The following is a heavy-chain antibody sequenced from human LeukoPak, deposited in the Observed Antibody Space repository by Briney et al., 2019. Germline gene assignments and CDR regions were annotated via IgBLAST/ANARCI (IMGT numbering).Heavy chain of an antibody. Sequence: SETLSLTCTVSGGSISSSSYYWGWIRQPPGKGLEWIGTIYYSGSTYYNPSLKSRVTISVDTSKNQFSLKLSSVTAADTAVYYCARGYCSGGSCYSFYYYYYLDVWAKGPRSPSP. CDR3: ARGYCSGGSCYSFYYYYYLDV. CDR1: GGSISSSSYY. J-gene: IGHJ6*03. CDR2: IYYSGST. V-gene: IGHV4-39*07. D-gene: IGHD2-15*01.